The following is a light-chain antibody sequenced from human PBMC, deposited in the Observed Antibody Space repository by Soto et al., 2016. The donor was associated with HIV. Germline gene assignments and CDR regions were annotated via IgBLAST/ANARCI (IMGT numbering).Light chain of an antibody. V-gene: IGLV3-21*04. Sequence: SYELPQPPSVSVAPGKTARITCGGNDIGSKSVHWYQQKSGQAPVLVIYDDRERPSGIPERFSGSNSGNTAALTIMTVGAGDEADYYCQVWDSSSDYVVFGGGTKLTVL. CDR2: DDR. CDR3: QVWDSSSDYVV. J-gene: IGLJ3*02. CDR1: DIGSKS.